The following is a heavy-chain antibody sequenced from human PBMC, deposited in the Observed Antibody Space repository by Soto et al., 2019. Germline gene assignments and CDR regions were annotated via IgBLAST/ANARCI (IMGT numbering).Heavy chain of an antibody. CDR2: ISHTGNTI. V-gene: IGHV3-23*01. D-gene: IGHD3-16*01. CDR1: GFTFSNFA. CDR3: VKNQGNACYFEY. J-gene: IGHJ4*02. Sequence: EVQLLESGGGLVQPGGSLRLSCVGSGFTFSNFAMRWVRQAPGKGLEWVSSISHTGNTIYYADSGKGRFTISRDNSKNAVFLEMNSQRVDDTGVYYCVKNQGNACYFEYWGQRAQVTVSS.